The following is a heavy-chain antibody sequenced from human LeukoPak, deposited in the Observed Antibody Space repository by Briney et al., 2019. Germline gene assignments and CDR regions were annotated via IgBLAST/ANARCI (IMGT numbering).Heavy chain of an antibody. J-gene: IGHJ5*02. CDR2: IFYTGST. CDR1: GYSISSGYY. Sequence: SETLSLTCTVSGYSISSGYYWGWIRQPPGKGLEWIGSIFYTGSTYFNPSLKSRATISGDTSTNQFSLNLYSVIDADTAVYYCARETGQDDYGSLGENWFDPWGQGTLVTVSS. V-gene: IGHV4-38-2*02. D-gene: IGHD4-17*01. CDR3: ARETGQDDYGSLGENWFDP.